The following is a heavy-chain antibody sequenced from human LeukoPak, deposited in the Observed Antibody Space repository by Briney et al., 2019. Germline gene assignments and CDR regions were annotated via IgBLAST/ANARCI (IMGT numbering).Heavy chain of an antibody. CDR1: GFTFSSYS. Sequence: GGSLRLSCAASGFTFSSYSMNWVRQAPGKGLEWVAVIWYDGSNKYSVDSVKGRFTISRDNSKNTLYLQMSSLRAEDTAVYYCARDSDYGSGNFGYWGQGTLVTVSS. J-gene: IGHJ4*02. V-gene: IGHV3-33*08. CDR3: ARDSDYGSGNFGY. CDR2: IWYDGSNK. D-gene: IGHD3-10*01.